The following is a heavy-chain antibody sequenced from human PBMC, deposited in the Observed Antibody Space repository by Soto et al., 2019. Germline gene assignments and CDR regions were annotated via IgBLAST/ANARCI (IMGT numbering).Heavy chain of an antibody. CDR1: GYTFTGYY. Sequence: RASVKVSCKASGYTFTGYYMHWVRQAPGQGLEWMGWINPNSGGTNYAQKFQGWVTMTRDTSISTAYMELSRLRSEDTAVYYCGRVDISRLDGAFDIWGQGTMVTV. CDR3: GRVDISRLDGAFDI. D-gene: IGHD3-9*01. V-gene: IGHV1-2*04. CDR2: INPNSGGT. J-gene: IGHJ3*02.